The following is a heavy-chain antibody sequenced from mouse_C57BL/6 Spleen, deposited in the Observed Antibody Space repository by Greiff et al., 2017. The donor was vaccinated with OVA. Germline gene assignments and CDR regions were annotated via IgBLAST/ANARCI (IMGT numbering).Heavy chain of an antibody. CDR2: ISSGSSTI. CDR3: ARYYDETGAMDY. CDR1: GFTFSDYG. V-gene: IGHV5-17*01. J-gene: IGHJ4*01. D-gene: IGHD2-4*01. Sequence: EVKLMESGGGLVKPEGSLKLSCAASGFTFSDYGMHWVRQAQGTGLGWVAYISSGSSTIYDADTVKGRFTISRDNAKNTLFLQMTSLRSEDTAMYYCARYYDETGAMDYWGQGTSVTVSS.